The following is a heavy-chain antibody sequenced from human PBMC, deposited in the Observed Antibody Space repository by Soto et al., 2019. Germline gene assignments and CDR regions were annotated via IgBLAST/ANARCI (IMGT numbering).Heavy chain of an antibody. V-gene: IGHV4-59*01. D-gene: IGHD6-19*01. CDR1: GGSISSYY. Sequence: QVQLQESGPGLVKPSETLSLTCTVSGGSISSYYWSWIRQPPGKGLEWIGYIHYSGSTNYNPSLKSRITISVDTSKNQFSLKLSSETAADTAVYYCARGGWYWDYWGQGILVTVSS. CDR3: ARGGWYWDY. J-gene: IGHJ4*02. CDR2: IHYSGST.